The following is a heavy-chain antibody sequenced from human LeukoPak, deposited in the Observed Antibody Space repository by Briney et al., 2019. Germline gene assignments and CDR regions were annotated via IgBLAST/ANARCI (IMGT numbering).Heavy chain of an antibody. CDR1: GGSISSYY. CDR2: IYYSGST. J-gene: IGHJ4*02. CDR3: TRYDSGSRMGLDY. D-gene: IGHD3-3*01. Sequence: SGTLSLTCAVSGGSISSYYWSWIRQPPGKGLEWIGYIYYSGSTNYNPSLKSRVTISVDTSKNQFSLKLSSVTAADTAVYYCTRYDSGSRMGLDYWGQGTLVTVSS. V-gene: IGHV4-59*01.